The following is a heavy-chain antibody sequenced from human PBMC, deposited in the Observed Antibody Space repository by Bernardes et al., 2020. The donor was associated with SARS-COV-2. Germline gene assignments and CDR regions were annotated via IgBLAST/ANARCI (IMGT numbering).Heavy chain of an antibody. CDR3: ARDFWGSPYCGGDCSSTFDY. J-gene: IGHJ4*02. V-gene: IGHV3-33*01. CDR1: GFTFSSYG. D-gene: IGHD2-21*02. CDR2: IWYDGSNK. Sequence: GGSLRLSCAASGFTFSSYGMHWVRQTPGKGLEWVAVIWYDGSNKYYADSVKGRFTISRDNSKNTLYLQMNSLRAEDTAVYYCARDFWGSPYCGGDCSSTFDYWGQGTLVTVSS.